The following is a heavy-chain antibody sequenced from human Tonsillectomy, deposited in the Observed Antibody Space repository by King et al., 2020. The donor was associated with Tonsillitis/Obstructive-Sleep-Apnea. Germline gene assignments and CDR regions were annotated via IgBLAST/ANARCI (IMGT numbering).Heavy chain of an antibody. J-gene: IGHJ2*01. CDR1: GFTFSIYA. CDR3: AKTRDWYFDV. CDR2: ISGSAGST. V-gene: IGHV3-23*04. Sequence: VQLVESGGGLEQPGGSLRLSCAASGFTFSIYAMGWVRQAPGKGLEWVSVISGSAGSTYYADSVKGRFSISRNNSKNTVYLQMNSLRAEDTAVYYCAKTRDWYFDVWGRGTLVTVSS.